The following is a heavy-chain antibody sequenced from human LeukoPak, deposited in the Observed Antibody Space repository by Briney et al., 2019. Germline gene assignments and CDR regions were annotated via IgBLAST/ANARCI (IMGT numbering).Heavy chain of an antibody. CDR2: IWYDGSNK. J-gene: IGHJ4*02. CDR3: AKNSYRSGSGYFDY. V-gene: IGHV3-33*06. Sequence: GRSLRLSCAASGFTFSSYGMHWVRQAPGKGLEWVAVIWYDGSNKYYADSVKGRSTISRDNSKNTLYLQMNSLRAEDTAVYYCAKNSYRSGSGYFDYWGQGALVTVSS. CDR1: GFTFSSYG. D-gene: IGHD3-10*01.